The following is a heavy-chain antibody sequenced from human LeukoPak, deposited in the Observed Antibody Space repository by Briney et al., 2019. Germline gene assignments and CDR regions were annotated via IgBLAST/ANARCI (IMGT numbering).Heavy chain of an antibody. D-gene: IGHD3-10*01. CDR1: GFTFSGHF. CDR3: ARAEYYYGSGTTLGVD. CDR2: INQDGSEK. Sequence: GGSLRLSCAASGFTFSGHFMSWVRQAPGKGLEWVANINQDGSEKYYVESVKGRFTISRDNARDSLYLQMNSLRAEDTAVYYRARAEYYYGSGTTLGVDWGQGTLVTVSS. V-gene: IGHV3-7*01. J-gene: IGHJ4*02.